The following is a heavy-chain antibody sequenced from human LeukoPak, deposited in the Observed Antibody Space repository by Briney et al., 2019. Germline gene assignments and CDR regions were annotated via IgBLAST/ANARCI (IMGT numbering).Heavy chain of an antibody. CDR2: ISGSGGST. Sequence: GGSLRLSCAASGFTFSRYGMHWVRQAPGKGLEWVSAISGSGGSTYYADSVKGRFTISRDNSKNTLYLQMNSLRAEDTAVYYCAKTVEAVAEYWGQGTLVTVSS. CDR3: AKTVEAVAEY. J-gene: IGHJ4*02. D-gene: IGHD6-19*01. V-gene: IGHV3-23*01. CDR1: GFTFSRYG.